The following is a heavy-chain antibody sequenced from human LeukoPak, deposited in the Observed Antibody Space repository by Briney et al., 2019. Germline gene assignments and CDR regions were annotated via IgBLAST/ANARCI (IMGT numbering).Heavy chain of an antibody. CDR1: GGSISSSSYY. Sequence: SETLSLTCTVSGGSISSSSYYWGWIRQPPGKGLEWIGSIYYSGSTYYNPSLKSRVTISVDTSKNQFSLKLSSVTAADTAVYYCARAPGIAAAVRIDYWGQGTLVTVSS. CDR2: IYYSGST. V-gene: IGHV4-39*07. CDR3: ARAPGIAAAVRIDY. J-gene: IGHJ4*02. D-gene: IGHD6-13*01.